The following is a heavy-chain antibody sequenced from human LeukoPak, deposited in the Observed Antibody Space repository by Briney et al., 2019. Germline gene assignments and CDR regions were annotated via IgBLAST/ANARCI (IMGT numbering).Heavy chain of an antibody. CDR3: AKAQLRFLEWLLYFNY. V-gene: IGHV3-23*01. D-gene: IGHD3-3*01. CDR2: ISGSGGST. CDR1: AFTFSSYA. Sequence: GGSLRLSCEASAFTFSSYAMSWVRQAPGKGVEWVSGISGSGGSTYYADSVKGRFTISRDNSKNTLYLQMNSLRAEDTAVYYCAKAQLRFLEWLLYFNYWGLGTLVTVSS. J-gene: IGHJ4*02.